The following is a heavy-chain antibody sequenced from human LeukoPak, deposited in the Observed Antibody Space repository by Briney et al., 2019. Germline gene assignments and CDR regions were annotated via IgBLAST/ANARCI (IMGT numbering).Heavy chain of an antibody. CDR2: IWYDGSNK. Sequence: GGSLRLSCAASGFTFSSYGMHWVRQAPGKGLEWVAVIWYDGSNKYYADSVKGRFTISRDNSKNTLYLQMNSLRAEDTAVYYCAKDLFGRDGYSFDYWGQGTLVTVSS. V-gene: IGHV3-33*06. D-gene: IGHD5-24*01. J-gene: IGHJ4*02. CDR3: AKDLFGRDGYSFDY. CDR1: GFTFSSYG.